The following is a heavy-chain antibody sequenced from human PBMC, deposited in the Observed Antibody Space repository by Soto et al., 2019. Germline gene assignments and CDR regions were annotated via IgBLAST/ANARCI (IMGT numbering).Heavy chain of an antibody. CDR1: GGSFSGYY. J-gene: IGHJ4*02. CDR2: INHSGST. Sequence: SETLSLTCAVYGGSFSGYYWSWIRQPPGKGLEWIGEINHSGSTNYNPSLKSRVTISVDTSKNQFSLKLSSVTAADTAVYYCARSARRTGYFDYWGQGTLVTVSS. CDR3: ARSARRTGYFDY. D-gene: IGHD4-17*01. V-gene: IGHV4-34*01.